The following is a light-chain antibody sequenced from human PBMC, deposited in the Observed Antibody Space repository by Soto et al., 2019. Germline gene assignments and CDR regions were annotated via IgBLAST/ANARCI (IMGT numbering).Light chain of an antibody. Sequence: QAVVTQEPSLTVSPGGTVTLTCASSTGAVTGGYYPNWFQRKPGQAPRPLIYSTSNKHSWTPARFPGSLLGGKAALTLSGVQPEDEAEYYCLLYYGGAQLIFGGGTKLTVL. CDR1: TGAVTGGYY. CDR3: LLYYGGAQLI. CDR2: STS. J-gene: IGLJ2*01. V-gene: IGLV7-43*01.